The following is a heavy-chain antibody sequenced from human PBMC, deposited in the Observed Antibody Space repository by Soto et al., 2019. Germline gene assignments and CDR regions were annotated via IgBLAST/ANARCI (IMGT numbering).Heavy chain of an antibody. J-gene: IGHJ6*02. D-gene: IGHD2-2*01. CDR1: GGSISSGGYS. Sequence: TSETLSLTCAVSGGSISSGGYSWSWIRQPPGKGLEWIGYIYHSGSTYYNPSLKSRVTISVDRSKNQFSLKLSSVTAADTAVYYCARAVPAAYYGMDVWGQGTTVTVSS. V-gene: IGHV4-30-2*01. CDR3: ARAVPAAYYGMDV. CDR2: IYHSGST.